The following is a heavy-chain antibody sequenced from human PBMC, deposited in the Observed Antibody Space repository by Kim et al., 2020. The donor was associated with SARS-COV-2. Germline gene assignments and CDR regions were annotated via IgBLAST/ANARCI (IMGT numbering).Heavy chain of an antibody. J-gene: IGHJ4*02. CDR1: GFTFDDYA. Sequence: GGSLRLSCAASGFTFDDYAMHWVRQAPGKGLEWVSGISWNSGSIGYADSVKGRFTISRDNAKNSLYLQMNRLRAEDTALYYCAKSPGQWLAYWGQGTLGTVSS. CDR3: AKSPGQWLAY. D-gene: IGHD6-19*01. V-gene: IGHV3-9*01. CDR2: ISWNSGSI.